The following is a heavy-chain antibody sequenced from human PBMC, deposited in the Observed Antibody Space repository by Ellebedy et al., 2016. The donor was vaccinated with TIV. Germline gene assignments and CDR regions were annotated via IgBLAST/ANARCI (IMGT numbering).Heavy chain of an antibody. CDR1: GFTFNSYA. CDR2: ISHTGSRT. D-gene: IGHD3-22*01. J-gene: IGHJ4*02. CDR3: AKGRGGGSDSSAPRYYFDY. Sequence: PGGSLRLSCAASGFTFNSYAMSWVRQAPGKGLEGVSTISHTGSRTYYADPVEGRFTISRDNSKKTLYLQMNSLRAEDTAIYYCAKGRGGGSDSSAPRYYFDYWGLGTLVTVSS. V-gene: IGHV3-23*01.